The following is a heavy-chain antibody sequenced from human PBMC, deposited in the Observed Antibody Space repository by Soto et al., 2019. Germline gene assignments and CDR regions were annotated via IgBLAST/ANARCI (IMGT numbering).Heavy chain of an antibody. D-gene: IGHD2-2*02. V-gene: IGHV4-38-2*02. CDR2: IYHSGST. CDR3: ARDCRSPSCYSTPDY. Sequence: PSETLSLTCAVSGYSISSGYYWGWIRQPPGKGLEWIGSIYHSGSTYYNPSLKSRVTISVDTSKNQFSLKLSSVTAADTAVYYCARDCRSPSCYSTPDYWGQGTLVTVSS. CDR1: GYSISSGYY. J-gene: IGHJ4*02.